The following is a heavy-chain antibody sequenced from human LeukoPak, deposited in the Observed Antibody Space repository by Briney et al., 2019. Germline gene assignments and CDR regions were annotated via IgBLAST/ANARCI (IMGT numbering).Heavy chain of an antibody. V-gene: IGHV1-2*02. Sequence: VASVKVSCTASGYTFTGYYMHWVRQAPGQGLEWMGWINPNSGGTNYAQKFQGRVTMTRDTSISTAYMELSRLRSDDTAVYYCARSGSYGDYIYFDYWGQGTLVTVSS. J-gene: IGHJ4*02. D-gene: IGHD4-17*01. CDR3: ARSGSYGDYIYFDY. CDR1: GYTFTGYY. CDR2: INPNSGGT.